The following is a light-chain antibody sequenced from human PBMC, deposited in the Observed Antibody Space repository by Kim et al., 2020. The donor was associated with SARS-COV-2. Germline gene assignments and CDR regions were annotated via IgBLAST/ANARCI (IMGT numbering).Light chain of an antibody. Sequence: GSVGDRVTITCRAGQSISSYLNWYQQKPGKAPKLLIYAASSLESGVPSRFSGSGSGTDFTLTISSLQPEDFATYYCQQSYSTPQTLGQGTKVDIK. V-gene: IGKV1-39*01. CDR1: QSISSY. CDR3: QQSYSTPQT. CDR2: AAS. J-gene: IGKJ1*01.